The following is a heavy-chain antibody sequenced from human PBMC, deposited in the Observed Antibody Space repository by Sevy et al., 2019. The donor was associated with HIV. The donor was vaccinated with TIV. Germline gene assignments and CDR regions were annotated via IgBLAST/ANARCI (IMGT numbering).Heavy chain of an antibody. CDR2: IRNDGSTK. CDR1: GFIFKSYA. V-gene: IGHV3-30*02. J-gene: IGHJ6*02. D-gene: IGHD4-17*01. Sequence: GGSLRLSCAASGFIFKSYAMHWVRQAPGKGLEWVTFIRNDGSTKYYADSVRGRFTASRDNSKNTLYLQMNSLRPEDTAVYYCVKGPHPAVTTSYALDVWGQGTTVTVSS. CDR3: VKGPHPAVTTSYALDV.